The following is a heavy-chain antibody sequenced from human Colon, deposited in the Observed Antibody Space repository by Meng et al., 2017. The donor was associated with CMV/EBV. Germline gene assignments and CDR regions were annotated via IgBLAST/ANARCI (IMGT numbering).Heavy chain of an antibody. CDR2: ISAYNGET. J-gene: IGHJ6*02. CDR1: NYTFTNYG. D-gene: IGHD3-3*01. CDR3: ARGSSSTMFGDYYYGMDV. V-gene: IGHV1-18*01. Sequence: ASVTVSCKSSNYTFTNYGIAWVRQAPGQGLEWMGWISAYNGETKYEEKLQDRVTMTTDTSTSTAYMELRSLRSDDTAVYYCARGSSSTMFGDYYYGMDVWGQGTTVTVSS.